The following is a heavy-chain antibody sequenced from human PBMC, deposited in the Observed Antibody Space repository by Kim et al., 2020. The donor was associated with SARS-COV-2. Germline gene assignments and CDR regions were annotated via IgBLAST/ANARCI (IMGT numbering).Heavy chain of an antibody. CDR2: IIPILGIA. CDR3: ARKGLGVAGSPLDY. V-gene: IGHV1-69*02. Sequence: SVKVSCKASGGTFSSYTISWVRQAPGQGLEWMGRIIPILGIANYAQKFQGRVTITADKSTSTAYMELSSLRSEDTAVYYCARKGLGVAGSPLDYWGQGTLVTVSS. J-gene: IGHJ4*02. CDR1: GGTFSSYT. D-gene: IGHD6-19*01.